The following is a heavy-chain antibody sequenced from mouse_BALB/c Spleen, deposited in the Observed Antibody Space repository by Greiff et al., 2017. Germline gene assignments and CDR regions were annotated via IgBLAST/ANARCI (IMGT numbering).Heavy chain of an antibody. CDR3: ARGDGNFFDY. CDR2: ISYDGSN. V-gene: IGHV3-6*02. J-gene: IGHJ2*01. D-gene: IGHD2-1*01. CDR1: GYSITSGYY. Sequence: EVQVVESGPGLVKPSQSLSLTCSVTGYSITSGYYWNWIRQFPGNKLEWMGYISYDGSNNYNPSLKNRISITRDTSKNQFFLKLNSVTTEDTATYYCARGDGNFFDYWGQGTTLTVSS.